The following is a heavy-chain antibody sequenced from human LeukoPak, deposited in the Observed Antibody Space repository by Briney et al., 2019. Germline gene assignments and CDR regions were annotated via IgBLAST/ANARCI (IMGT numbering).Heavy chain of an antibody. J-gene: IGHJ4*02. CDR2: IIPIFGTA. CDR3: ARDRGYSGYDWPYYFDY. V-gene: IGHV1-69*13. CDR1: GFTFTSSA. Sequence: SVKVSCKASGFTFTSSAVQWVRQARGQRLEWMGGIIPIFGTANYAQKFQGRVTITADESTSTAYMELSSLRSEDTAVYYCARDRGYSGYDWPYYFDYWGQGTLVTVSS. D-gene: IGHD5-12*01.